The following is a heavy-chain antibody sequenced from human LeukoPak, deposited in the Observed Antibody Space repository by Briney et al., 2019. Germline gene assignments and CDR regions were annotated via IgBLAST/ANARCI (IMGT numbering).Heavy chain of an antibody. J-gene: IGHJ4*02. CDR3: ARDGSSGYRY. Sequence: SETLSLTCTVSGGSISSYYWSWIRQPPGKGLEWIGYIYYSGSTNYNPSLKSRVTISVDTSKNQFSLKLSSVTAADTAVYYCARDGSSGYRYWGQGTLVTVSS. CDR1: GGSISSYY. D-gene: IGHD3-22*01. CDR2: IYYSGST. V-gene: IGHV4-59*01.